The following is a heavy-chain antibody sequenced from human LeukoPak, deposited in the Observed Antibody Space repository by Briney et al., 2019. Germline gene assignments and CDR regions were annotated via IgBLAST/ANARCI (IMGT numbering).Heavy chain of an antibody. CDR2: IIPIFGTA. J-gene: IGHJ6*04. D-gene: IGHD3-10*01. Sequence: SVKVSCKASGGTFSSYAISWVRQAPGQGLEWMGGIIPIFGTANYAQKFQGRVTITADESTSTAYMELSSLRSEDTAVYYWARGGSRFREHVYYYYGMEVWGKGTTVTVSS. V-gene: IGHV1-69*13. CDR1: GGTFSSYA. CDR3: ARGGSRFREHVYYYYGMEV.